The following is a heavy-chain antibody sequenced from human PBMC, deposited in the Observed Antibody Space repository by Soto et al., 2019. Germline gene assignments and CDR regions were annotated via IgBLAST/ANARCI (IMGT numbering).Heavy chain of an antibody. V-gene: IGHV2-26*01. CDR1: GFSLSNARMG. J-gene: IGHJ3*02. CDR3: ARIGNPEVDAFDI. Sequence: QVTLKESGPVLVKPTETLTLTCTVSGFSLSNARMGVSWIRQPPGKALEWLAHIFSNDEKSYSTSLKSRLTXSXDXLKSQVVLTMTNMDPVDTATYYCARIGNPEVDAFDIWGQGTMVTVSS. CDR2: IFSNDEK.